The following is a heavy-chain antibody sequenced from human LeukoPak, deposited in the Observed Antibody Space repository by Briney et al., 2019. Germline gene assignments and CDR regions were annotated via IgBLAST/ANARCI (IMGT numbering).Heavy chain of an antibody. V-gene: IGHV3-30*04. CDR3: ARVSSGLYYYYGMDV. CDR2: ISYDGSNK. CDR1: GFTFSSYA. J-gene: IGHJ6*02. Sequence: GGALRLSCAASGFTFSSYAMDWVRQAPGKGLEWVAVISYDGSNKYYADSVKGSFPISRVNSKNTLYLQMNSLRAEDTAVYYCARVSSGLYYYYGMDVWGQGTTVTVSS. D-gene: IGHD6-19*01.